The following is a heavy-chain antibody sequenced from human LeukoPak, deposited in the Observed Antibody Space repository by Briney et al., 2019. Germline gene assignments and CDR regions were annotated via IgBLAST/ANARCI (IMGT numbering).Heavy chain of an antibody. CDR3: ARDRRRWFDP. J-gene: IGHJ5*02. V-gene: IGHV4-61*02. CDR2: IYTSGST. CDR1: GGSISSSSYY. Sequence: SETLSLTCTVSGGSISSSSYYWSWIRQPAGKGLEWIGRIYTSGSTNYNPSLKSRVTMSVDTSKNQFSLKLSSVTAADTAVYYCARDRRRWFDPWGQGTLVTVSS.